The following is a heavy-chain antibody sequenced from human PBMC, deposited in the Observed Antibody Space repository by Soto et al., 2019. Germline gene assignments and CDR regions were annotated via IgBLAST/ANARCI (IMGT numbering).Heavy chain of an antibody. CDR3: ATWQWLVQDPYFDY. Sequence: EVQLVESGGGLVQPGGSLRLSCAASGFTFSSYWMHWVRQAPGKRLVWVSRINSDGSSTSYADSVKGRFTISRDNAKNTLYLQMNSLRAEDMAVYYCATWQWLVQDPYFDYWGQGTLVTVSS. J-gene: IGHJ4*02. CDR2: INSDGSST. D-gene: IGHD6-19*01. CDR1: GFTFSSYW. V-gene: IGHV3-74*01.